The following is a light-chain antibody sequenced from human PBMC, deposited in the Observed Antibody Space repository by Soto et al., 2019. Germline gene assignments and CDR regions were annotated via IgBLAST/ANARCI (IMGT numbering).Light chain of an antibody. J-gene: IGLJ2*01. Sequence: QSVLTQPASVSGSPGQSITISCTGTSSDVGGYNYVSWYQLHPGKPPKLMIYVVSIRPSGVPNRFSGSKSGNTASLTISGLQAEDETDYYCSSYTSSSSVVFGGGTKLTVL. CDR3: SSYTSSSSVV. V-gene: IGLV2-14*03. CDR1: SSDVGGYNY. CDR2: VVS.